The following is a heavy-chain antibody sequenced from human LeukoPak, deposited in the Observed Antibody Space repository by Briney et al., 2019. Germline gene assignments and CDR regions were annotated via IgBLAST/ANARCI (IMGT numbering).Heavy chain of an antibody. CDR3: AREGYYYDSSGYYPFDY. V-gene: IGHV4-31*03. CDR1: GGTISSGGYY. Sequence: SETLSLTCTVSGGTISSGGYYWSWIRQHPGKGLEWIGYIYYSGSTYYNPSLKSRVTISVDTSKNQFSLKLSSVTAADTAVYYCAREGYYYDSSGYYPFDYWGQGTLVTVSS. D-gene: IGHD3-22*01. CDR2: IYYSGST. J-gene: IGHJ4*02.